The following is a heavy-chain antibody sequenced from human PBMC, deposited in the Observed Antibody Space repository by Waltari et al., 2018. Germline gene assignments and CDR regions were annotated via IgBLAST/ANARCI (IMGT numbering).Heavy chain of an antibody. Sequence: QVQLVQSGAEVKKPGSSVKVSCKASGGTFSSYAISWVRQAPGQGLEWMGRLSRSQGKANYAQKFQGRVTITANKTTRTAYMELSSLRSEDTAVYYCARDNNHDYWGQGTLVTVSS. CDR2: LSRSQGKA. CDR3: ARDNNHDY. V-gene: IGHV1-69*04. D-gene: IGHD1-1*01. CDR1: GGTFSSYA. J-gene: IGHJ4*02.